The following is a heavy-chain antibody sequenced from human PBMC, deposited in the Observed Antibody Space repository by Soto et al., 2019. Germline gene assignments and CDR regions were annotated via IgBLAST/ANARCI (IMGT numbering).Heavy chain of an antibody. J-gene: IGHJ6*02. CDR1: GGTFSSYA. CDR2: IIPIFGTA. D-gene: IGHD5-12*01. CDR3: ARGARGYSGYDFTYYYYYGMDV. V-gene: IGHV1-69*13. Sequence: SVKVSCKASGGTFSSYAINWVRQAPGQGLEWMGGIIPIFGTANYAQKFQGRVTITADESTSTAYMELSSLRSEDTAVYYCARGARGYSGYDFTYYYYYGMDVWGQGTTVTVSS.